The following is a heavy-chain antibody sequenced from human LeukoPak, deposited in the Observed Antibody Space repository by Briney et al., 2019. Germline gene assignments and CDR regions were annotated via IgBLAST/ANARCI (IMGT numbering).Heavy chain of an antibody. J-gene: IGHJ4*02. CDR3: AKSLRHIVVVTAIGDFDY. D-gene: IGHD2-21*02. CDR1: GFTFSSYA. Sequence: PGGSLRLSCAASGFTFSSYAVTWVRQAPGEGLEWVSSISGSGGSTYYADSVKGRFTISRDNSKNTLYLQMNSLRAEDTAVYYCAKSLRHIVVVTAIGDFDYWGQGTLVTVSS. CDR2: ISGSGGST. V-gene: IGHV3-23*01.